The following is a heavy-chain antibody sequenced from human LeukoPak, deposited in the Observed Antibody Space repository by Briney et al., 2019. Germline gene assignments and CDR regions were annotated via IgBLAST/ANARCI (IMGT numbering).Heavy chain of an antibody. J-gene: IGHJ6*03. V-gene: IGHV1-18*01. CDR1: GYTFTSYG. CDR3: ARVGTGTTPRYYYYMDV. D-gene: IGHD1-7*01. Sequence: ASVKVSCKASGYTFTSYGISWVRQAPGQGLEWMGWISAYNGNTNYAQKLQGRVTMTTDTSTSTAYMELRSLGSDDTAVYYCARVGTGTTPRYYYYMDVWGKGTTVTVSS. CDR2: ISAYNGNT.